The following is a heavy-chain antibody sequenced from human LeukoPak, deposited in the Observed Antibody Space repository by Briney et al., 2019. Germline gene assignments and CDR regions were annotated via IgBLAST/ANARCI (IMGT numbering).Heavy chain of an antibody. D-gene: IGHD3-10*01. CDR1: GFTFSGFD. CDR2: ISSSGTVT. Sequence: PGGSLRLSCAASGFTFSGFDMVWIRQAPGKGLAWVSYISSSGTVTKYADSVQGRLIISRDNVKNSLYLQLNNLEVEDTAIYFCARLWFGELGWFDPWGQGTLVTVSS. J-gene: IGHJ5*02. CDR3: ARLWFGELGWFDP. V-gene: IGHV3-11*06.